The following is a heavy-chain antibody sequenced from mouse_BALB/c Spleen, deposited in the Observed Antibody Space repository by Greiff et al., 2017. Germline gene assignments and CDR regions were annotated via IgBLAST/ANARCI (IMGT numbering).Heavy chain of an antibody. Sequence: QVQLQQPGAELVKPGASVKLSCKASGYTFTSYWMHWVKQRPGQGLEWIGEIDPSDSCTNYNQKFKGKATLTVDKSSSTAYMQLSSLTSEDSAVYYCAGGFITTVVAPMDYWGQGTSVTVSS. J-gene: IGHJ4*01. CDR1: GYTFTSYW. CDR2: IDPSDSCT. D-gene: IGHD1-1*01. CDR3: AGGFITTVVAPMDY. V-gene: IGHV1-69*02.